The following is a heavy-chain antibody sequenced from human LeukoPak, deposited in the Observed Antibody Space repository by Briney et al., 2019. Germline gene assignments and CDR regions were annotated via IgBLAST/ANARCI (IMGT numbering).Heavy chain of an antibody. V-gene: IGHV3-21*01. CDR3: ASGYGPPDIVVVVAATQAYYYMDV. D-gene: IGHD2-15*01. Sequence: GGSLRLSCAASGFTFSSYIMNWVRQAPGKGLEWVSSISSSSSYIYYADSVKGRFTISRDNAKNSLYLQMNSLRAEDTAVYYCASGYGPPDIVVVVAATQAYYYMDVWGKGTTVTVSS. CDR2: ISSSSSYI. J-gene: IGHJ6*03. CDR1: GFTFSSYI.